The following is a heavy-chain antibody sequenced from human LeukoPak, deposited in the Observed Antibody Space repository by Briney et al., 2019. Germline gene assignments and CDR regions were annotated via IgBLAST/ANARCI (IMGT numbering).Heavy chain of an antibody. J-gene: IGHJ4*02. V-gene: IGHV4-4*07. CDR3: ARSPRRDIVGATTFDY. D-gene: IGHD1-26*01. Sequence: KPSETLSLTCIVSGGSISSYYWSWIRHPAGKGLEWIGRIYASGSSNYNPSLKCRVTMSVDTSKNQLSLKLSYVTAADTAVYYCARSPRRDIVGATTFDYWGQGTLVTVSS. CDR1: GGSISSYY. CDR2: IYASGSS.